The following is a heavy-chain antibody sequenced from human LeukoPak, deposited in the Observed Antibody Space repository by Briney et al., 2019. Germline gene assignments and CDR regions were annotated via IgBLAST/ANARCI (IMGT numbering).Heavy chain of an antibody. CDR2: IYYSGST. CDR3: ARDLRGYSYGWGYFDY. CDR1: GGSISSSSYY. V-gene: IGHV4-39*02. D-gene: IGHD5-18*01. J-gene: IGHJ4*02. Sequence: PSETLSLTCTVSGGSISSSSYYWGWIRQPPGKGLEWIGSIYYSGSTYYNPSLKSRVTISVDTSKNQFSLKLSSVTAADTAVYYCARDLRGYSYGWGYFDYWGQGTLVTVSS.